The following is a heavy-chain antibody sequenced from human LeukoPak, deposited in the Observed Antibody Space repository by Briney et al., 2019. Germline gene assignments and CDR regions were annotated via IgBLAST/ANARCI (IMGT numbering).Heavy chain of an antibody. J-gene: IGHJ4*02. CDR1: GFIFSSYA. CDR3: ARGGYCGSTSCYFFDY. D-gene: IGHD2-2*01. Sequence: QPGGSLRLSCAASGFIFSSYAMSWVRQAPGKGLEWVSAISGSGGSTYYADSVEGRFTISRDNAKNSLSLQMNSLKVEDTAVYYCARGGYCGSTSCYFFDYWGQGTLVTVSS. V-gene: IGHV3-23*01. CDR2: ISGSGGST.